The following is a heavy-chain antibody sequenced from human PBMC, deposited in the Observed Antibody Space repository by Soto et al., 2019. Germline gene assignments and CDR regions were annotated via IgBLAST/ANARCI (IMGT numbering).Heavy chain of an antibody. CDR2: IYYSGST. Sequence: PSETLSLTCTVSGGSISSYYWSLIRQPPGKGLEWIGYIYYSGSTNYNPSLKSRVTMSVDTSKNQFSLKLSSVTAADTAVYYCARLYTVTIDPWGQGTLVTVSS. CDR3: ARLYTVTIDP. V-gene: IGHV4-59*01. J-gene: IGHJ5*02. CDR1: GGSISSYY. D-gene: IGHD4-17*01.